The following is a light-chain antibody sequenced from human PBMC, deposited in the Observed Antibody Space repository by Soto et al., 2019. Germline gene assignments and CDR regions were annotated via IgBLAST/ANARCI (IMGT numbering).Light chain of an antibody. CDR1: QSITTW. Sequence: DIQMTQSPSTLSASVGDRVTITCRASQSITTWLAWYQQKLGKAPKLLIYKATNLQSGVPSRFSGSGSGTEFSLTISSLQPEDFAIYYCQQYNDYQYTFGQGTKLEIK. V-gene: IGKV1-5*03. J-gene: IGKJ2*01. CDR2: KAT. CDR3: QQYNDYQYT.